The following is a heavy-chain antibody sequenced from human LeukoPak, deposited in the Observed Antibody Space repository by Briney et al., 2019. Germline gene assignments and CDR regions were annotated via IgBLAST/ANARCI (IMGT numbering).Heavy chain of an antibody. Sequence: ASVKVSCKAAGYTFTGYYMHWVRQAPGQGLEWMARINPNSGGTNYAQKFQGRVTMTRDTSISTAYMELTRLRSDDTAVYYCAREVGVVAHQGGWFDPWGQGTLVTVSS. J-gene: IGHJ5*02. CDR1: GYTFTGYY. D-gene: IGHD2-2*01. V-gene: IGHV1-2*06. CDR3: AREVGVVAHQGGWFDP. CDR2: INPNSGGT.